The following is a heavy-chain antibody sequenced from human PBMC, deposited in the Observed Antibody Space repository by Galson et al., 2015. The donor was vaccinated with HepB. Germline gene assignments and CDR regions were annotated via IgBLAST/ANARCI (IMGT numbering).Heavy chain of an antibody. D-gene: IGHD5-18*01. Sequence: VKVSCKASGYTFSRYGISWVRQAPGQGLEWMGWISGDNANTNYAQKLQGRVTMTTDTSTSTAYMELTSLRSDDTAVYYCARGGYSYGKFDYWGQGTLVTVSS. CDR1: GYTFSRYG. J-gene: IGHJ4*02. CDR2: ISGDNANT. CDR3: ARGGYSYGKFDY. V-gene: IGHV1-18*01.